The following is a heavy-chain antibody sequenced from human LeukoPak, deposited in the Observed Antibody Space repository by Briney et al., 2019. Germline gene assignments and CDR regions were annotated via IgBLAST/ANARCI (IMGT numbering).Heavy chain of an antibody. V-gene: IGHV3-48*03. CDR1: GFTFSTFE. CDR2: ISSSSSTT. Sequence: GGSLRLSCAAPGFTFSTFEMNWVRQAPGKGLEWISYISSSSSTTYYADSVKGRFTISRDNAKNSLYLQMNSLRVEDTAVYYRARVDGGHSGCDDYWGQGTLVTVAS. CDR3: ARVDGGHSGCDDY. D-gene: IGHD3-22*01. J-gene: IGHJ4*02.